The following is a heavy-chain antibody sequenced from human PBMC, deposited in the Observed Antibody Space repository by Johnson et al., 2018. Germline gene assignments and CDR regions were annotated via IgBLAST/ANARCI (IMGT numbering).Heavy chain of an antibody. CDR1: GFTFDDYA. CDR3: VRGIGSRTSDAFDI. CDR2: IKWNGGST. Sequence: VQLVESGGGVIRPGGSLRVSCAASGFTFDDYAMSWVRQAPGKGLEWVSGIKWNGGSTGYADSVKGRFTISRDNAKNSLYLQMNSLRAEDTALYYCVRGIGSRTSDAFDIWGPGTMVTVSS. J-gene: IGHJ3*02. V-gene: IGHV3-20*04. D-gene: IGHD2/OR15-2a*01.